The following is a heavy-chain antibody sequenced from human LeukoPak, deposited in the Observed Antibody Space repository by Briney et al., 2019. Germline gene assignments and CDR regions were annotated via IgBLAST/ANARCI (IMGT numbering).Heavy chain of an antibody. CDR2: ISGSSSYI. CDR3: ARVPAGVIGMKDAFDI. CDR1: GFTFSSYS. D-gene: IGHD3-16*02. Sequence: GGSLRLSCAASGFTFSSYSMNWVRQAPGKGLEWVSSISGSSSYIYYADSVKGRFTTSRHNAKNSQYLQMNSLRAEDTAVYYCARVPAGVIGMKDAFDIWGQGTMVTVSS. J-gene: IGHJ3*02. V-gene: IGHV3-21*01.